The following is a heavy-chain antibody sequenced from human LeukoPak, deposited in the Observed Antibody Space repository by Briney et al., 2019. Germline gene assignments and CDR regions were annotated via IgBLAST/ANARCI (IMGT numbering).Heavy chain of an antibody. D-gene: IGHD6-13*01. Sequence: PGGSLRLSCAASGFTVSSNYMSWVRQAPGKGLEWVSVIYSGGSTYYADSVKGRFTISRDNSKNTLYLQMNSLRAEDTAVYYCAKSSASSTLYGYFDYWGQGTLVTVSS. CDR1: GFTVSSNY. V-gene: IGHV3-53*01. CDR3: AKSSASSTLYGYFDY. J-gene: IGHJ4*02. CDR2: IYSGGST.